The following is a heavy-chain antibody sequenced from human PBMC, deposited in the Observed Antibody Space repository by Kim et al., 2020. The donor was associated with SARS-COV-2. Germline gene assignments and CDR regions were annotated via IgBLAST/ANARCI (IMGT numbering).Heavy chain of an antibody. J-gene: IGHJ6*02. CDR3: AKDRRDPYYYYYGLDV. CDR2: ISGSGRSI. CDR1: GFTFSTSA. V-gene: IGHV3-23*01. Sequence: GGSLRLSCAASGFTFSTSAMTWVRQAPGKGLEWVAGISGSGRSIYYADSARGRFTVSRDNSKSTLFLQMDSLRAEDTAVYYCAKDRRDPYYYYYGLDVWGQGPAVTVS.